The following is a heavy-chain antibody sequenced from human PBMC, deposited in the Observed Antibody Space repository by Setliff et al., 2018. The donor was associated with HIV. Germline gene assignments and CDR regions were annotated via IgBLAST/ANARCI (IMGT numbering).Heavy chain of an antibody. Sequence: ASVKVSCKASGYTFTSYDINWVRQATGQGLEWMGWMNPSSGHTGYAQKFQGRVTITSDTSISTAYMQMNSLRAEDMALYYCAKAQGDYYDSSGYLDAFDIWGQGTMVTVSS. V-gene: IGHV1-8*03. D-gene: IGHD3-22*01. J-gene: IGHJ3*02. CDR1: GYTFTSYD. CDR2: MNPSSGHT. CDR3: AKAQGDYYDSSGYLDAFDI.